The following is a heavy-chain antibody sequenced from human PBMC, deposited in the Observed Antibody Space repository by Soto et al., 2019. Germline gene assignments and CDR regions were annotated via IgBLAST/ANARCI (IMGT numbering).Heavy chain of an antibody. Sequence: SETLSLTCTVSGGSISSYYWSCIRQPPGKELQYIGYIYYSGSTNYNPSLKSRVTISADTSNNQFSLKLISVTAADTAVYYCPSALYCSGGRSSSAPWGQGTLVTVSS. CDR3: PSALYCSGGRSSSAP. V-gene: IGHV4-59*01. D-gene: IGHD2-15*01. J-gene: IGHJ5*02. CDR2: IYYSGST. CDR1: GGSISSYY.